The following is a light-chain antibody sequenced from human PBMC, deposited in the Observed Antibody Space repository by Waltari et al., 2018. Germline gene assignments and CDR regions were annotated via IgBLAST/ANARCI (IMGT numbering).Light chain of an antibody. Sequence: SYDLTQPPSVSVSPGQTASITCSGDKLGDKYVYWYQQKPGQSPVLVIYEDGKGPSGIPERFSGSNSGNTATLTISGTQAMDEADYYCQAWDTRNVIFGGGTKLTVL. CDR2: EDG. J-gene: IGLJ2*01. CDR1: KLGDKY. V-gene: IGLV3-1*01. CDR3: QAWDTRNVI.